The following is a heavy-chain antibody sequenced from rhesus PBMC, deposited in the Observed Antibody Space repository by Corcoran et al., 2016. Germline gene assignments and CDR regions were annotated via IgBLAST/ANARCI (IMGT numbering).Heavy chain of an antibody. CDR3: YYWYFDL. Sequence: QVQLVQSGAEVKQPGASVKVFCKASGYTFTSYGMNWVRKAPGHRREWMGGISTNTGNPTYAQGFKERFTFSLKLSSGTAADTAVYYCAREGSDYGNYYWYFDLWGPGTPITISS. CDR1: GYTFTSYG. CDR2: ISTNTGNP. J-gene: IGHJ2*01. D-gene: IGHD4-35*01. V-gene: IGHV7S1*01.